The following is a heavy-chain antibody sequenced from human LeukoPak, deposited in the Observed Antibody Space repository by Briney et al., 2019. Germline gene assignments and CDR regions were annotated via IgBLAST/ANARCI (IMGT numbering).Heavy chain of an antibody. CDR2: INPSGGST. J-gene: IGHJ4*02. CDR1: GYTFTSYY. CDR3: ARDQPGIVGATPIDY. D-gene: IGHD1-26*01. V-gene: IGHV1-46*01. Sequence: GASVKVSCKAPGYTFTSYYMHWVRQAPGQGLEWMGIINPSGGSTSYAQKFQGRVTMTRDTSISTAYMELSRLRSDDTAVYYCARDQPGIVGATPIDYWGQGTLVTVSS.